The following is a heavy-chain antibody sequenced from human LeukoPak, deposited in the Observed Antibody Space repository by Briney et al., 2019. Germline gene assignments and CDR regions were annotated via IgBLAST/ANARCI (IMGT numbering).Heavy chain of an antibody. CDR1: GYTFTSYY. J-gene: IGHJ4*02. D-gene: IGHD3-3*01. Sequence: GASVKVSCKASGYTFTSYYMHWVRQAPGQGLEWMGIINPSGGSTSYAQKFQGRVTMTRDTSTSTVYMELSSLRSGDTAVYYCARSGRINDFWTHPFDYWGQGTLVTVSS. CDR3: ARSGRINDFWTHPFDY. CDR2: INPSGGST. V-gene: IGHV1-46*01.